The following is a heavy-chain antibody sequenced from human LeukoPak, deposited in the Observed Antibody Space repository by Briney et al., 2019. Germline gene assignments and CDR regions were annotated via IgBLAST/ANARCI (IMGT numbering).Heavy chain of an antibody. V-gene: IGHV3-23*01. CDR1: GFTFSSYA. Sequence: PGGSLRLSCAASGFTFSSYAMSWVRQAPGKGLEWVSAISGGGGNTYYTDSVKGRFTISRDNSKNTLYLQMNSLRAEDTAVYYCAKGAYDSRGYYYGLNWGQGTLVTVYS. J-gene: IGHJ4*02. D-gene: IGHD3-22*01. CDR3: AKGAYDSRGYYYGLN. CDR2: ISGGGGNT.